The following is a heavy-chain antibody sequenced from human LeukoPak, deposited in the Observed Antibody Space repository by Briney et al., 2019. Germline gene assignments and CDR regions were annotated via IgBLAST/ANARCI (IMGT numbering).Heavy chain of an antibody. Sequence: GGSLRLSCAASGFPLSSYRMSWVRQAPGKGLGWVANIKEDGSEKYYADSVKGRFTISRDNSKNTLYLQMNSLRAEDTAVYYCARRYCSGGSCYSFRGDWFDPWGQGTLVAVSS. J-gene: IGHJ5*02. CDR1: GFPLSSYR. V-gene: IGHV3-7*01. D-gene: IGHD2-15*01. CDR2: IKEDGSEK. CDR3: ARRYCSGGSCYSFRGDWFDP.